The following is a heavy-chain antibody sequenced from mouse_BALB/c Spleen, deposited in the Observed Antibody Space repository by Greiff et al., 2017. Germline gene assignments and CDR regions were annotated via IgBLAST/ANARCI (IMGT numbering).Heavy chain of an antibody. V-gene: IGHV3-2*02. CDR2: ISYSGST. CDR3: ARCGYGTLDY. D-gene: IGHD2-14*01. J-gene: IGHJ2*01. Sequence: EVQGVESGPGLVKPSQSLSLTCTVTGYSITSDYAWNWIRQFPGNKLEWMGYISYSGSTSYNPSLKSRISITRDTSKNQFFLQLNSVTTEDTATYYCARCGYGTLDYWGQGTTLTVSS. CDR1: GYSITSDYA.